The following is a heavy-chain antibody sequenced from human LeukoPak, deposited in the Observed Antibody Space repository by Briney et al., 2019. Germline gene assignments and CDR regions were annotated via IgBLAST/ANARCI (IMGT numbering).Heavy chain of an antibody. J-gene: IGHJ4*02. CDR2: IYPGDSNT. V-gene: IGHV5-51*01. CDR1: EYSFTNYW. CDR3: ARVATASGGTPFDY. Sequence: GESLKISCKGSEYSFTNYWIGWVRQMPGRGLEWMGIIYPGDSNTRYSPSFQGQVTISVDRSISTAYLQWSSLKASDTAMYYCARVATASGGTPFDYWGQGTLVTVSS. D-gene: IGHD5-12*01.